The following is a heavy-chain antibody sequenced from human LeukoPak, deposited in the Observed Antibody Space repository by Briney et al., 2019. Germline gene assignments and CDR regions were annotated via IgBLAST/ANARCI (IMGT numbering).Heavy chain of an antibody. Sequence: SETLSLTCTVSGGSISSYYWSWIRQPPGKGLEWIGYIYYSGSTNYNPSLKSRVTISVDTSKNQFSLKLSSVTAADTAVYYCARGRVANGLDFDYWGQGTLVTVSS. CDR3: ARGRVANGLDFDY. D-gene: IGHD3-3*01. CDR1: GGSISSYY. J-gene: IGHJ4*02. CDR2: IYYSGST. V-gene: IGHV4-59*08.